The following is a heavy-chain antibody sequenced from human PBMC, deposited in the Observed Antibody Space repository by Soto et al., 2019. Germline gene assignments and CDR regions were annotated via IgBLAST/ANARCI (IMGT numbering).Heavy chain of an antibody. CDR2: ISYGGSNK. J-gene: IGHJ6*02. CDR3: ASGYYVDYYGMDV. CDR1: GFTFSSYT. D-gene: IGHD3-10*02. Sequence: GGSLRLSCAASGFTFSSYTMHWVRQAPGKGLEWVAVISYGGSNKYDADSVKGRFTISRDNSKNTLYLQMNSLRAEDTAVYYYASGYYVDYYGMDVWGQGTTVTVSS. V-gene: IGHV3-30-3*01.